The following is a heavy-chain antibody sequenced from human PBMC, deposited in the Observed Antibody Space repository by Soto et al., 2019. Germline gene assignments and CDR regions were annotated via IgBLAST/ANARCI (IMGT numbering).Heavy chain of an antibody. CDR3: ARDRDRRITIFGVVITHQDYGMDV. Sequence: QVQLVQSGAEVKKPGASVKVSCKASGYTFTSYGISWVRQAPGQGLEWMGWISAYNGNTNYAQKLQGRVTMTTDTSTSTAYMELRSLRSDDTAVYYCARDRDRRITIFGVVITHQDYGMDVWGQGTTVTVSS. V-gene: IGHV1-18*01. J-gene: IGHJ6*02. D-gene: IGHD3-3*01. CDR2: ISAYNGNT. CDR1: GYTFTSYG.